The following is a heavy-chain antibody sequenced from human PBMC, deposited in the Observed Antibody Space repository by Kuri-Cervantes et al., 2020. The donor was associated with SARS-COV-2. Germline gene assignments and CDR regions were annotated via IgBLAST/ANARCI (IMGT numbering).Heavy chain of an antibody. CDR2: IYYSGST. CDR1: GGSISSYY. Sequence: SETLSLTCTVSGGSISSYYWSWIRQPPGKGLEWIGYIYYSGSTNYNPSLKSRVTISVDTSKNQFSLKLSSVTAADTAVYYCARDRGVGATTDWYFDLCGRGTLVTFSS. V-gene: IGHV4-59*01. J-gene: IGHJ2*01. CDR3: ARDRGVGATTDWYFDL. D-gene: IGHD1-26*01.